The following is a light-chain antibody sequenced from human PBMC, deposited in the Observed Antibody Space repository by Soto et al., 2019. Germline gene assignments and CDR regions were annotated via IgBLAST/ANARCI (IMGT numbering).Light chain of an antibody. V-gene: IGKV3-20*01. Sequence: EIVLTQSPATLSLSPGERATLSCRASQSVSSYLAWYQQKPGQAPRLLIYDASNRATGIPARFSGSGSGTDFSLTISRLEAEDFAVYYCQQYGSSPRTFSQGTKVDIK. CDR1: QSVSSY. CDR3: QQYGSSPRT. CDR2: DAS. J-gene: IGKJ1*01.